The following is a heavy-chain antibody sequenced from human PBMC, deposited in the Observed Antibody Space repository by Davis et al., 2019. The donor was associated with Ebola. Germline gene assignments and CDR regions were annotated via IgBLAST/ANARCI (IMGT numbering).Heavy chain of an antibody. Sequence: PGGSLRLSCAASGFTFDDYAMHWVRQAPGKGLEWVSGISWNSGSIGYADSVKGRFTISRDNAKNSLYLQMNSLRAEDTALYYCAKDLASKVITMIVDDYYYGMDVWGKGTTVTVSS. CDR2: ISWNSGSI. CDR3: AKDLASKVITMIVDDYYYGMDV. CDR1: GFTFDDYA. D-gene: IGHD3-22*01. V-gene: IGHV3-9*01. J-gene: IGHJ6*04.